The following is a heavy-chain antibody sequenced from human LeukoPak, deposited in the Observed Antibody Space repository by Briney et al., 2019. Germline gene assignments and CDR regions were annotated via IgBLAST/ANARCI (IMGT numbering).Heavy chain of an antibody. CDR2: ISSNGATT. J-gene: IGHJ4*02. CDR3: VKDRSIAAPNNDFFDS. Sequence: GGSLRLSCSASVFTFNRFYLHWVRQAPGKGLGFVSHISSNGATTYYADSVKGRFTISRDNSKNTLYLQMSSLRADDTAVYYCVKDRSIAAPNNDFFDSWGQGALVTVSS. D-gene: IGHD6-6*01. V-gene: IGHV3-64D*06. CDR1: VFTFNRFY.